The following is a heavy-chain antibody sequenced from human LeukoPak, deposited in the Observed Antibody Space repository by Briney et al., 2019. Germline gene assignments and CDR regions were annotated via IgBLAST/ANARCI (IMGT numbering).Heavy chain of an antibody. D-gene: IGHD1-7*01. CDR1: GFTFSSYW. CDR2: ISSSSSYI. CDR3: ARNRGPGTTSRYDY. V-gene: IGHV3-21*01. Sequence: GGSLRLSCAASGFTFSSYWMNWVRQAPGKGLEWVSSISSSSSYIYYADSVKGRFTISRDNAKNSLYLQMNSLRAEDTAVYYCARNRGPGTTSRYDYWGQGTLVTVSS. J-gene: IGHJ4*02.